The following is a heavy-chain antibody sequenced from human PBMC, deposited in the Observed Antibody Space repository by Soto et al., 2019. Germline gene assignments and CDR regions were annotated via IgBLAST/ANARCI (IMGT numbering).Heavy chain of an antibody. V-gene: IGHV4-39*01. Sequence: SSEKLSLPCTGSGGSLNSGSYYWGWIRQPPEKGLEWIGYIYYSGSTYYNPSLKSRVTISVDSSKNQFSLNLNSVTAADTSVYYCSLRGVVPTLAYWGPGTLVTVSS. J-gene: IGHJ4*02. CDR2: IYYSGST. CDR3: SLRGVVPTLAY. CDR1: GGSLNSGSYY. D-gene: IGHD3-3*01.